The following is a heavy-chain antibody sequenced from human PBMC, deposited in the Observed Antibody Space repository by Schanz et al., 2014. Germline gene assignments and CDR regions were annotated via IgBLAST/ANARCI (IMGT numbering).Heavy chain of an antibody. CDR1: GFNFSDYA. V-gene: IGHV3-21*01. Sequence: EVQLVQSGGGLVQPGGSLRLSCAASGFNFSDYAMCWVRQAPGRGLEWVSSISTSGTYMYIADSLKGRLTISRDDAKKSMYLQMNNLRAEDTAVYYCVRVSFADPRLYRGMDRDIDYWGQGTLVTVSS. CDR2: ISTSGTYM. D-gene: IGHD5-18*01. CDR3: VRVSFADPRLYRGMDRDIDY. J-gene: IGHJ4*02.